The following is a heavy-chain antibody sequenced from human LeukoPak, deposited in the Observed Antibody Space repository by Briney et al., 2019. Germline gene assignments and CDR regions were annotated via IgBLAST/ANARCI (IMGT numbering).Heavy chain of an antibody. V-gene: IGHV3-21*01. Sequence: GGSLRLSCAASGFTFSSYSMNWVRQAPGKGLEWVSSISSSSSYIYYADSVKGRFTISRDNAKNSLYLQMNSLRAEDTAVYYCARELSSTYGDYGAFDIWGQGTMVTVSS. D-gene: IGHD4-17*01. J-gene: IGHJ3*02. CDR2: ISSSSSYI. CDR3: ARELSSTYGDYGAFDI. CDR1: GFTFSSYS.